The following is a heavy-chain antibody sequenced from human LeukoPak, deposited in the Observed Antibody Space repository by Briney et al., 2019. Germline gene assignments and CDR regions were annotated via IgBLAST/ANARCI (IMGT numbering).Heavy chain of an antibody. CDR2: ISSSSSYI. CDR3: ARAALSTYWFDP. J-gene: IGHJ5*02. V-gene: IGHV3-21*01. Sequence: GGSLRLSCAASGFTFSSYSMNWVRQAPGKGLEWVSSISSSSSYIYYADSVKGRFTISRDNAKNSLYLQMNSLRAEDTAVYYCARAALSTYWFDPWGQGTLVTDSS. D-gene: IGHD2-15*01. CDR1: GFTFSSYS.